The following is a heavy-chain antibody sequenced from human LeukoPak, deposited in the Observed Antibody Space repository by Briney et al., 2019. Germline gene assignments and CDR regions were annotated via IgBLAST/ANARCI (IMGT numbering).Heavy chain of an antibody. Sequence: SETLSLTCTVSGGSVISGSYYWSWIRQPPGKGLEWIGYMYYGGSIDYNPSLKSRVTISVDTSKNQFSLKMRFVTAADTAVYYCARAPKGYYYYSGSYPFDYWGQGTLVTVSS. CDR1: GGSVISGSYY. V-gene: IGHV4-61*01. D-gene: IGHD3-10*01. CDR3: ARAPKGYYYYSGSYPFDY. J-gene: IGHJ4*02. CDR2: MYYGGSI.